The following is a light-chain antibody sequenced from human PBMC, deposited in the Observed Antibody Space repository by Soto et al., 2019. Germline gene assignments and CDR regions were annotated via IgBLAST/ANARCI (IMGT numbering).Light chain of an antibody. CDR2: AAS. V-gene: IGKV1-12*01. J-gene: IGKJ5*01. CDR3: QQANSFPLT. CDR1: QGITYW. Sequence: GDRVTITCRASQGITYWLAWYQQRPGRAPKCLIYAASILESGVPSRFTGSGSGTNFTLTINDLQPGDFATYFCQQANSFPLTFGQGTRLDLK.